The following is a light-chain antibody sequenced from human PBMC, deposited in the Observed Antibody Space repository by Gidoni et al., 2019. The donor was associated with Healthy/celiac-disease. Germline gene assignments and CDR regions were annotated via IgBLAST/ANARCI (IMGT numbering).Light chain of an antibody. Sequence: QSVLTQPPSASGTPGQRVTIPCSGSSSNIGNNYVYWYQQLPGTAPKLLIYRNNQRPSGVPDLTKSGSKSGTSASLAISGLRSEDEADYYCAAWDDSLSGWVFGGGTKLTVL. J-gene: IGLJ3*02. V-gene: IGLV1-47*01. CDR3: AAWDDSLSGWV. CDR2: RNN. CDR1: SSNIGNNY.